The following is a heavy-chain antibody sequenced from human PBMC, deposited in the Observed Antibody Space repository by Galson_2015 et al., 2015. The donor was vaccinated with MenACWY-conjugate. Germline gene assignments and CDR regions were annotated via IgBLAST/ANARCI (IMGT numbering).Heavy chain of an antibody. D-gene: IGHD3-10*01. CDR1: GGSISSYY. CDR2: IYYSGST. V-gene: IGHV4-59*01. CDR3: ARDSEGRGKAELDY. Sequence: ETLSLTCTVSGGSISSYYWSWIRQPPGKGLEWIGYIYYSGSTNYNPSLKSRVTISVDTSKNQFSLKLSSVTAADTAVYYCARDSEGRGKAELDYWGQGTLVTVSS. J-gene: IGHJ4*02.